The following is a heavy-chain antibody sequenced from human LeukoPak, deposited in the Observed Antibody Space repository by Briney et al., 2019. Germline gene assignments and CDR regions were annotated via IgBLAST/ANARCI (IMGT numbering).Heavy chain of an antibody. V-gene: IGHV4-59*01. Sequence: SETLSLTCTVSGGSISSYYWSWIRQPPGKGLEWIGYIYYSGSTNYNPSLKSRITMSVDTSKNQFSLNLSSVTAADTAVYYCARKYDYGGNSGGWFDPWGQGTLVTVSS. CDR2: IYYSGST. CDR1: GGSISSYY. CDR3: ARKYDYGGNSGGWFDP. D-gene: IGHD4-23*01. J-gene: IGHJ5*02.